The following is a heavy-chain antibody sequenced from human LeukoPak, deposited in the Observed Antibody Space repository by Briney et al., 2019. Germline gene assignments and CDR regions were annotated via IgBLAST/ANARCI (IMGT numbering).Heavy chain of an antibody. Sequence: PSETLSLTCIVSGASLSGHYWTWIRQSPGKGLEWIGYIFYSGYTNFNPSLKSRVTISLDTSKNQFSLNLTSVTGADTAVYFCARGASFYPHWGQGALVTVSS. D-gene: IGHD3-10*01. CDR3: ARGASFYPH. CDR1: GASLSGHY. V-gene: IGHV4-59*11. J-gene: IGHJ4*02. CDR2: IFYSGYT.